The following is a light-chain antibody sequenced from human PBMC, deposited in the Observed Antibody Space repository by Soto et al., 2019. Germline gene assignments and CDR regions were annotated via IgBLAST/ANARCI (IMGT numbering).Light chain of an antibody. CDR2: GAS. CDR1: QGIRND. Sequence: AIQMTQSPSSLSASVGDRATITCRASQGIRNDLGWYQQKPGKAPNLLIYGASRLGSGVPLRFSGSGSGTDFTLTISSLQPEDFATYYCLQHFDYPRTFGQGTKVEIK. J-gene: IGKJ1*01. V-gene: IGKV1-6*02. CDR3: LQHFDYPRT.